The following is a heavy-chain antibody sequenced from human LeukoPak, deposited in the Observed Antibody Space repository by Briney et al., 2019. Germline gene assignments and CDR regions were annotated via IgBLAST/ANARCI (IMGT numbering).Heavy chain of an antibody. CDR2: INPSGGST. V-gene: IGHV1-46*01. D-gene: IGHD6-19*01. Sequence: GASVKVSCKASGYTFTSYYMHWVRQAPGQGLEWMGIINPSGGSTSYAQKFQGRVTMTRDTSTSTVYMELSSLRSEDTAVYYCARATQSSGWYWSTITTFDYWGQGTLVTVSS. CDR3: ARATQSSGWYWSTITTFDY. CDR1: GYTFTSYY. J-gene: IGHJ4*02.